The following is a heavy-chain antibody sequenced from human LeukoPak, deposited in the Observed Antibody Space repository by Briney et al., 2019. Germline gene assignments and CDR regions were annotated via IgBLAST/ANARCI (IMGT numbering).Heavy chain of an antibody. CDR3: ASFEVVVAPDYYYYYGMDV. Sequence: SETLSLTCTVSGGSISSSSYYWGWIRQPPGKGLEWIGSIYYSGSTCYNPSLKSRVTISVDTSKNQFSLKLSSVTAADTAVYYCASFEVVVAPDYYYYYGMDVWGQGTTVTVSS. CDR2: IYYSGST. J-gene: IGHJ6*02. D-gene: IGHD2-15*01. V-gene: IGHV4-39*01. CDR1: GGSISSSSYY.